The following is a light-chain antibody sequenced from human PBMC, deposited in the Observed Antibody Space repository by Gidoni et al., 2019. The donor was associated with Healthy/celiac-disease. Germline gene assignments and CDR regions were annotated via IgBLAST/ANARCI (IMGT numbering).Light chain of an antibody. CDR1: QSLLHSNGYNY. CDR3: MQALQTRVT. V-gene: IGKV2-28*01. Sequence: DIVMTQSPLSLPVTPGEPASISCRSSQSLLHSNGYNYLDWYLQKPGQSPQLLIYLGSNRASGVPDRFSGSGSGTDFTLTISSVEAEDVGVYYCMQALQTRVTFGQGTRLEIK. CDR2: LGS. J-gene: IGKJ5*01.